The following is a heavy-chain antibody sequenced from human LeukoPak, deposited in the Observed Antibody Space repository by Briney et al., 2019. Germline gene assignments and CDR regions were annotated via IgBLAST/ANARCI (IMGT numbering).Heavy chain of an antibody. J-gene: IGHJ1*01. CDR1: GFTFSSYW. Sequence: GGSLRLSCAAAGFTFSSYWMHWVRQAPGKGLVWVSRINTDGSSRTYADSVKGRFTISRDNAKNTLYLEMNSLRAEDTAVYYCARPAAATSLSSSFQHWGQGTLVTVSS. CDR3: ARPAAATSLSSSFQH. CDR2: INTDGSSR. D-gene: IGHD6-6*01. V-gene: IGHV3-74*01.